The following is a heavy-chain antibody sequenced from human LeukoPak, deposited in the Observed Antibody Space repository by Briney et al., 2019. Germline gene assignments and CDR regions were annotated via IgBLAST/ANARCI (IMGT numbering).Heavy chain of an antibody. CDR3: ARDYYDTGAEWFDP. Sequence: ASLKVSCKASGYIFTDYYIHWVRQAPGQGLEWMGWMNPNGGIDYAQKFHGRVTLTRDTSITTAYMELSSLRSDDTAVYYCARDYYDTGAEWFDPWGQGTLVTVSS. V-gene: IGHV1-2*02. D-gene: IGHD3-22*01. CDR1: GYIFTDYY. J-gene: IGHJ5*02. CDR2: MNPNGGI.